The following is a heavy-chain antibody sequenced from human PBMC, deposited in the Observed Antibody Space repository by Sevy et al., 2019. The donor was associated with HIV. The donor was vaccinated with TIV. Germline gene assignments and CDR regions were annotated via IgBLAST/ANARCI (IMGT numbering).Heavy chain of an antibody. CDR2: IRSESGGGTT. D-gene: IGHD1-26*01. CDR3: AMASRRDGRIVVTFEK. V-gene: IGHV3-15*01. CDR1: GLSFSNAW. Sequence: GGSLRLSCAASGLSFSNAWMAWVRQAPGKGLEWVGRIRSESGGGTTDFAAFAKGKFTISSEDPNNMLYLQMNSLKTEDTAVYYCAMASRRDGRIVVTFEKWGLGTLVTVSS. J-gene: IGHJ4*02.